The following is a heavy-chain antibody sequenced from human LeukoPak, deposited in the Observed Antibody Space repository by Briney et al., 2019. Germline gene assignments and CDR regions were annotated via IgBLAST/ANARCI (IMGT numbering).Heavy chain of an antibody. CDR3: AKVSVCYGCYLDY. D-gene: IGHD3-16*01. CDR2: INGAGDNP. Sequence: GGSLRLSCAASGYTFSSHGLTWVRQAPGRGREWVSTINGAGDNPYYAETVKGRFTISRDNSKNTLYLQMHSLRAEDTAIYYCAKVSVCYGCYLDYWGQGTLVTVS. V-gene: IGHV3-23*01. CDR1: GYTFSSHG. J-gene: IGHJ4*02.